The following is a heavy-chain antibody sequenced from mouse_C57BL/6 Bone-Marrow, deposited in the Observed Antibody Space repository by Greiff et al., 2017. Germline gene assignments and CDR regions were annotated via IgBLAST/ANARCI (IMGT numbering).Heavy chain of an antibody. Sequence: QVQLQQSGSELRSPGSSVKLSCKDFDSEVFPIAYMSWVRQKPGHGFEWIGGILPSIGRTIYGEKFEDKATLDADTLSNTAYLELNSLTSEDSAIYYCARPYYYGSSYCWYFDVWGTGTTVTVSS. D-gene: IGHD1-1*01. V-gene: IGHV15-2*01. CDR2: ILPSIGRT. J-gene: IGHJ1*03. CDR3: ARPYYYGSSYCWYFDV. CDR1: DSEVFPIAY.